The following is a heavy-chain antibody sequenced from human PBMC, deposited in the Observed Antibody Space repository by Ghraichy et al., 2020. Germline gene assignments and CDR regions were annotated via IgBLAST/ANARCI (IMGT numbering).Heavy chain of an antibody. D-gene: IGHD6-6*01. J-gene: IGHJ3*02. CDR1: GGSISGYF. CDR2: TLDSGYR. V-gene: IGHV4-59*01. CDR3: ARARGPAESSMAARPEARAFES. Sequence: SETLSLTCSVSGGSISGYFWTWIRQPPCKGLEWIGYTLDSGYRNYNPSLPSRVAISVATSRNQVSLKLRSVTAAATAVSYCARARGPAESSMAARPEARAFESWGTGTLGSVSP.